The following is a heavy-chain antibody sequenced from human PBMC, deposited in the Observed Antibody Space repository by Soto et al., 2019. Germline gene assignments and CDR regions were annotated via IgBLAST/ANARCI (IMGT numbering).Heavy chain of an antibody. CDR2: IYYSGST. Sequence: QLQLQESGPGLVKPSETLSLTCTVSGGSISSSSYYWGWIRQPPGKGLEWIGSIYYSGSTYYNPSLKSRVTISVDTSKNQFSLKLSSVTAADTAVYYCASTTVYSSCWYFDYWGQGTLVTVSS. CDR3: ASTTVYSSCWYFDY. V-gene: IGHV4-39*01. J-gene: IGHJ4*02. CDR1: GGSISSSSYY. D-gene: IGHD6-19*01.